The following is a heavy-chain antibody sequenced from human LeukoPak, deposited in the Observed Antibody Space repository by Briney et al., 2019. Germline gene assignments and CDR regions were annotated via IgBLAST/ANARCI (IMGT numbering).Heavy chain of an antibody. D-gene: IGHD3-10*01. J-gene: IGHJ4*02. Sequence: SEILSLTCTVSGGSISSSSYYWGWIRQPPGKGLEWIGSIYYSGSTYYNPSLKSRVTISVDTSKNQFSLKLSSVTAADTAVYYCARHNAMVRGVTTLGYWGQGTLVTVSS. CDR1: GGSISSSSYY. V-gene: IGHV4-39*01. CDR3: ARHNAMVRGVTTLGY. CDR2: IYYSGST.